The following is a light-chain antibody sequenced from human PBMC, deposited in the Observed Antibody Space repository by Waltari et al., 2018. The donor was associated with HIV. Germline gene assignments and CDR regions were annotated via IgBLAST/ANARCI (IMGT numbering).Light chain of an antibody. CDR2: DDS. J-gene: IGLJ3*02. CDR1: NIGSKS. Sequence: SYVLTQPPSVSVTPGQTARITCGGDNIGSKSVHWYQLGPGQAPLLVLYDDSDRPSGIPERISGSNSGNTATLTINNVEGGDEADYFCQVWDTRNACWEFGGGTKLTVL. CDR3: QVWDTRNACWE. V-gene: IGLV3-21*02.